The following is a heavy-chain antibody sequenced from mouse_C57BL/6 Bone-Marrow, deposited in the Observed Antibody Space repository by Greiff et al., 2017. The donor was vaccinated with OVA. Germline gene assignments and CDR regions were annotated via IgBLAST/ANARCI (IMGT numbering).Heavy chain of an antibody. CDR3: ARFYYYGSSYVDFDV. CDR2: INPYNGGT. CDR1: GYTFTDYY. J-gene: IGHJ1*03. V-gene: IGHV1-19*01. Sequence: VQLQQSGPVLVKPGASVKMSCKASGYTFTDYYMNWVKQSHGKSLEWIGVINPYNGGTSYNQKFKGKATLTVDKSSSTAYMELNSLTSEDSAVYYCARFYYYGSSYVDFDVWGTGTTVTVSS. D-gene: IGHD1-1*01.